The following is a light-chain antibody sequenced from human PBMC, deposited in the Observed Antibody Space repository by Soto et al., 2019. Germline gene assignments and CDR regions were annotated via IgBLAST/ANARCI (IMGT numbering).Light chain of an antibody. Sequence: EIVLTQSPGTLSLSPGERATLSCRASQSLSSNYLAWYQQKPGQAPRLLIYGASTRATGIPARFSGSASGTDFTLTISRLEPEDFAVYYCQDYGSSEWTFGQGTKVDIK. V-gene: IGKV3-20*01. CDR3: QDYGSSEWT. CDR2: GAS. J-gene: IGKJ1*01. CDR1: QSLSSNY.